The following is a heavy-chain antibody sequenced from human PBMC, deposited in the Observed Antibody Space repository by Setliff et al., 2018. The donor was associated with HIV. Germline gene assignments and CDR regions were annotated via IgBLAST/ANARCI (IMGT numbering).Heavy chain of an antibody. Sequence: ASVKVSCKASGYTLTNYGISWVRQAPGQGLEWMGWISADNGDTNYPQKLQGRVTMTTDTSTSTAYMELRSLRSDDTAVYYCARDFSGQQLVGGWFDPWGQGTLVTVSS. J-gene: IGHJ5*02. CDR3: ARDFSGQQLVGGWFDP. D-gene: IGHD6-13*01. CDR2: ISADNGDT. V-gene: IGHV1-18*01. CDR1: GYTLTNYG.